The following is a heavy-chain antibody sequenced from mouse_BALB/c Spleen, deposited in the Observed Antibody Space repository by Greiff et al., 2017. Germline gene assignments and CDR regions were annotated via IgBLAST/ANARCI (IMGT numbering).Heavy chain of an antibody. J-gene: IGHJ4*01. V-gene: IGHV5-17*02. CDR3: ARSIWDEDYYAMDY. D-gene: IGHD4-1*01. CDR2: ISSGSSTI. CDR1: GFTFSSFG. Sequence: EVQLQQSGGGLVQPGGSRKLSCAASGFTFSSFGMHWVRQAPEKGLEWVAYISSGSSTIYYADTVKGRFTISRDNPKNTLFLQMTSLRSEDTAMYYCARSIWDEDYYAMDYWGQGTSVTVSS.